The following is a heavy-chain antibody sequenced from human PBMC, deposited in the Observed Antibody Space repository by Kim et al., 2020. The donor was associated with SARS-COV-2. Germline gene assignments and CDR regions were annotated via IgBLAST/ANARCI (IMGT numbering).Heavy chain of an antibody. D-gene: IGHD4-17*01. Sequence: GGSLRLSCAASGFMFSSYAMTWVRQAPGKGLECVSGISNSGGNTYYADSVRGRFTISRDNSENTLYLQMNSLTAEDTAVYYCAKPPPDGDFGVLDWGQGTMVTVSS. CDR2: ISNSGGNT. J-gene: IGHJ3*01. CDR1: GFMFSSYA. CDR3: AKPPPDGDFGVLD. V-gene: IGHV3-23*01.